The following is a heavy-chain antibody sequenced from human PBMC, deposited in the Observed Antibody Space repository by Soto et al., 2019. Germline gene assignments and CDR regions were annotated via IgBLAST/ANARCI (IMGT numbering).Heavy chain of an antibody. CDR3: ARHPGYCSSTSCYKYYYGMDV. D-gene: IGHD2-2*02. CDR2: IYYSGST. V-gene: IGHV4-39*01. J-gene: IGHJ6*02. CDR1: GGSISSSSYY. Sequence: SETMDLTSTVSGGSISSSSYYWGWIRQPPGKGLEWIGSIYYSGSTYYNPSLKSRVTISVDTSKNQFPLKLSSVTAADTAVYYCARHPGYCSSTSCYKYYYGMDVWGQGTTVTVSS.